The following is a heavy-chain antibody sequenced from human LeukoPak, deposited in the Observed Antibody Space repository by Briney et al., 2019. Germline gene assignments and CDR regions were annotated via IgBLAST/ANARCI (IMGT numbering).Heavy chain of an antibody. CDR3: AKDISGGDCPDY. CDR2: ISYDGSDK. D-gene: IGHD2-21*02. J-gene: IGHJ4*02. V-gene: IGHV3-30*18. CDR1: AFTFSSYG. Sequence: GRSLRLSCAASAFTFSSYGMHWVRQAPGKGLEWVALISYDGSDKYYADSVKGRFTISRDNSQNTLYLQMNSLRADDTAVYYCAKDISGGDCPDYWGQGTLVTVSS.